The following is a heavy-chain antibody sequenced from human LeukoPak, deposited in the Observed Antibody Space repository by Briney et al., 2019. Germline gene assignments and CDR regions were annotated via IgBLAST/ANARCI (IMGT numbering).Heavy chain of an antibody. Sequence: GGSLRLSCAASGFTFSSYGMHWVRQAPGKGLEWVAVISYDGSNKYYADSVKGRFTISRDNSKNTLYLQMNSLRAEDTAVYYCAKDRIAVAAYRGSAYYGMDVWGQGTTVTVSS. D-gene: IGHD6-19*01. CDR2: ISYDGSNK. J-gene: IGHJ6*02. V-gene: IGHV3-30*18. CDR3: AKDRIAVAAYRGSAYYGMDV. CDR1: GFTFSSYG.